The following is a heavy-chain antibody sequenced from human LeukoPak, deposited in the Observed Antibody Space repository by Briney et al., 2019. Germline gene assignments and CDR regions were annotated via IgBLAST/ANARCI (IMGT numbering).Heavy chain of an antibody. V-gene: IGHV4-31*03. CDR3: ARDTPWGYFD. CDR2: IYYSGNT. J-gene: IGHJ4*02. CDR1: GCSIRSGGYY. D-gene: IGHD3-9*01. Sequence: SETLSLNCTVSGCSIRSGGYYWSWIRQHPGKGLEWIGYIYYSGNTYYNPSLKSRVTISVDTSKNQFSLKLSSVTAADTAVYCCARDTPWGYFDWGQGTLVTVSS.